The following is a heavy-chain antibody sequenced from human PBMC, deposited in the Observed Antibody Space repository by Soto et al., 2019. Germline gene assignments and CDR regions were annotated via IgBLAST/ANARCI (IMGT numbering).Heavy chain of an antibody. CDR1: GASISGYY. Sequence: PSETLSLTCTVSGASISGYYWSWIRKSAGKGLEWIGRIYATGTTDYNPSLKSRVMMSVDTSKKQFSLKLRSVTAADTAVYYCVRDGTKTLRDWFDPWGQGIAVTVSS. CDR3: VRDGTKTLRDWFDP. J-gene: IGHJ5*02. CDR2: IYATGTT. V-gene: IGHV4-4*07. D-gene: IGHD1-1*01.